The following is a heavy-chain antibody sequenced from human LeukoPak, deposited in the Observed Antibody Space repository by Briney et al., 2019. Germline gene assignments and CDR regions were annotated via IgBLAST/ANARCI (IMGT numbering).Heavy chain of an antibody. CDR3: ARGQCGGGYSGLEDFDY. J-gene: IGHJ4*02. V-gene: IGHV1-8*01. Sequence: ASVNVSRKSSGYTFIIYGISWVRQAPGQGLQWMGWISLYNGNTNYVQKFQGRVTMTRNTSIRKAYMEVSSLRSEDTAVYYCARGQCGGGYSGLEDFDYWGQGTLVTVSS. D-gene: IGHD5-12*01. CDR1: GYTFIIYG. CDR2: ISLYNGNT.